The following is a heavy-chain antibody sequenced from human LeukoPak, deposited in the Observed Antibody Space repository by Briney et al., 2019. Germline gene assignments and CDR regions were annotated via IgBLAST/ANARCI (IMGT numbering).Heavy chain of an antibody. CDR2: FDPEDGET. CDR3: ATGMTRSYYYYYYMDV. CDR1: GYTLTELS. V-gene: IGHV1-24*01. J-gene: IGHJ6*03. Sequence: ASVKVSCKVSGYTLTELSMHWVRQAPGKGLEWMGGFDPEDGETIYAQKFQGRVTMTEDTSKDTAYMELSSLRSEDTAVYYCATGMTRSYYYYYYMDVWGKGTTVTVSS.